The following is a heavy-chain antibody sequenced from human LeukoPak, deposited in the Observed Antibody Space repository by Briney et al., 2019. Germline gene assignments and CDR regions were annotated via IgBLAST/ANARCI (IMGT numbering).Heavy chain of an antibody. CDR1: GGTFSSYA. D-gene: IGHD3-3*01. V-gene: IGHV1-69*06. CDR3: ARDPLRFKGWNFDY. Sequence: SVKVSCKASGGTFSSYAISWVRQAPGQGLEWMGGIIPIFGTANYAQKFQGRVTITADKSTSTAYMELSRLRSDDTAVYYCARDPLRFKGWNFDYWGQGTLVTVSS. J-gene: IGHJ4*02. CDR2: IIPIFGTA.